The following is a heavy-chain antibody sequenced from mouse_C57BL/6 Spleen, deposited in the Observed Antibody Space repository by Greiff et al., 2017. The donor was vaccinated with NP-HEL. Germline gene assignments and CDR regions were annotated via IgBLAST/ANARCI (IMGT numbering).Heavy chain of an antibody. V-gene: IGHV5-16*01. CDR2: INYDGSST. Sequence: EVKLVESEGGLVQPGSSMKLSCTASGFTFSDYYMAWVRQVPEKGLEWVANINYDGSSTYYLDSLKSRFIISRDNAKNILYLQMSSLKSEDTATYYCAREICDYDGVYYAMDYWGQGTSVTVSS. CDR3: AREICDYDGVYYAMDY. J-gene: IGHJ4*01. CDR1: GFTFSDYY. D-gene: IGHD2-4*01.